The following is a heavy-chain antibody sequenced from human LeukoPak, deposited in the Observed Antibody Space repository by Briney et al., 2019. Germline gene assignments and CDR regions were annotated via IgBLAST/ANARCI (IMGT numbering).Heavy chain of an antibody. J-gene: IGHJ5*02. CDR3: ARGSDILPGYAFAP. CDR1: GGSISSGGYS. V-gene: IGHV4-30-2*01. Sequence: SETLSLTCAVSGGSISSGGYSWSWIRQPPGKGLEWIGYIYHSVSTYYNPSLKSRVTISVDRSKNQFSLKLSSVTAADTAVYYCARGSDILPGYAFAPWGQGPWSPSPQ. D-gene: IGHD3-9*01. CDR2: IYHSVST.